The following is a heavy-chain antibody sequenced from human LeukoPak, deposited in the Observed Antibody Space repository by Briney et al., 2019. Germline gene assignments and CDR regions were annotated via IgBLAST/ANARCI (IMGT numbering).Heavy chain of an antibody. CDR3: AERIYYDSTDDARVAY. CDR1: GFTFSSYA. J-gene: IGHJ4*02. D-gene: IGHD3-22*01. CDR2: ISGSGGST. Sequence: GGSLRLSCAASGFTFSSYAMSWVRQAPGKGLEWVSAISGSGGSTYYADSVKGRFTISRDNSKNTLYLQMNSLRAEDTAVYYCAERIYYDSTDDARVAYWGQGTLVTVSS. V-gene: IGHV3-23*01.